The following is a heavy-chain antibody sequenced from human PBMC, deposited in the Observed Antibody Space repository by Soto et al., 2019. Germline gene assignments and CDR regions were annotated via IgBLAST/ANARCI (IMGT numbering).Heavy chain of an antibody. CDR3: XXXXXXXXXXFDS. Sequence: QVQLVQSGADVQRPGSSVRVSCKASGDTFNFYSINWVRQAPGLGLQWMGRINPILSMSNYAPRFQGRVTXXXXXXXXXXXXXXXXXXXXXXXXXXXXXXXXXXXXXFDSWGQGALVTVSS. J-gene: IGHJ4*02. CDR1: GDTFNFYS. CDR2: INPILSMS. V-gene: IGHV1-69*02.